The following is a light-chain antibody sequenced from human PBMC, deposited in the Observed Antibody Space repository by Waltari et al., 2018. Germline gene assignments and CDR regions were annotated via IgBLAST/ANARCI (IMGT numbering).Light chain of an antibody. V-gene: IGLV2-23*02. CDR3: CSFAGRGFSVI. CDR1: SSDVGKYNL. Sequence: QSALTQPASVSGSPGQSITISCTVTSSDVGKYNLVSWYQQHPGEVPKLMIYEVTKRPSGVSDRFSGSKSGNTASLTISGLQAEDEADYFCCSFAGRGFSVIFGGGTKLTVL. CDR2: EVT. J-gene: IGLJ2*01.